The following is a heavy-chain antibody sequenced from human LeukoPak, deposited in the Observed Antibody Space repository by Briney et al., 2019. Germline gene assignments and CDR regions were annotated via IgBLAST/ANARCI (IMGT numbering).Heavy chain of an antibody. CDR2: VRSKNYGETT. J-gene: IGHJ4*02. CDR1: GFTFGDYA. CDR3: SGADSGWYYFDF. V-gene: IGHV3-49*04. Sequence: PGGSLRLSWTGSGFTFGDYAMSWVRQAPGKGLEWVGFVRSKNYGETTEYAASVKGRFTISRDDSKSIAYLQMSSLKTEDTAVYYCSGADSGWYYFDFWGQGTLVTVSS. D-gene: IGHD6-19*01.